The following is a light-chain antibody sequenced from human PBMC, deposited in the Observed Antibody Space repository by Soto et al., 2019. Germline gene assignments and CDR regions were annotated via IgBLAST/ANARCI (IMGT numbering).Light chain of an antibody. CDR1: QSFSGW. CDR3: QQYETFSGT. J-gene: IGKJ1*01. Sequence: DIQMTQSPSSVSASVGDRVTVTFRASQSFSGWLAWYQQKPGEAPKLLIYDASALPRGVPSRFSGSGSGTKFTLTIASLQPDDFATYYCQQYETFSGTFGPGTKVDIK. V-gene: IGKV1-5*01. CDR2: DAS.